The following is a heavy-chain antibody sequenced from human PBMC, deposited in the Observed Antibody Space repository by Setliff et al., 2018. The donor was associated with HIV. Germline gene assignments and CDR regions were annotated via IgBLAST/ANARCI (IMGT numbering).Heavy chain of an antibody. CDR2: IKQDGSEE. D-gene: IGHD3-22*01. V-gene: IGHV3-7*03. Sequence: HLGGSLRLSCAASGFTFSSYWMSWVRQPPGKGLEWVANIKQDGSEEYRVDSVKGRFTISRDNAKNSLYLQMNSLRAEDTAVYYCARKIYYYESRDKGWFDSWGQGTLVTVSS. CDR3: ARKIYYYESRDKGWFDS. J-gene: IGHJ5*01. CDR1: GFTFSSYW.